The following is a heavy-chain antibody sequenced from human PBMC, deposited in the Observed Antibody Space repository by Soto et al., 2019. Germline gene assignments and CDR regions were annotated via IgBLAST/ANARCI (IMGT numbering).Heavy chain of an antibody. Sequence: QVQLAESGGGLAKPGGSLRLSCAASGFTFSDHYMSWIRQAPGKGLEWISYINPSGTYTHYADSVKGRFTISRDNAENSLYLQMNGLRPDDTALYYCARGHHSKDVWGQGATVTVSS. J-gene: IGHJ6*02. CDR2: INPSGTYT. CDR3: ARGHHSKDV. V-gene: IGHV3-11*06. CDR1: GFTFSDHY.